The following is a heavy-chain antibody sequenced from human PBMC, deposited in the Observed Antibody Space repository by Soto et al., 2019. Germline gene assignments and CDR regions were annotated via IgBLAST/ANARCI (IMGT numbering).Heavy chain of an antibody. CDR3: AREGGGSYCSGGSGYPDYFDY. V-gene: IGHV1-18*04. Sequence: QVQLVQSGAEVKKPGASVKVSCKASGYTFTSYGISWVRQAPGQGLAWMGWISAYNGNTNYAQKLQGRVTMTTDTTTSTAYMELRSLRSDDTAGYYCAREGGGSYCSGGSGYPDYFDYWGQGTLVTVSS. J-gene: IGHJ4*02. CDR1: GYTFTSYG. CDR2: ISAYNGNT. D-gene: IGHD2-15*01.